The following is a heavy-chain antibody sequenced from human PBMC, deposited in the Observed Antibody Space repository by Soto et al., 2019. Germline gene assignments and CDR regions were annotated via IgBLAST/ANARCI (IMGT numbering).Heavy chain of an antibody. V-gene: IGHV4-59*01. CDR3: GRAQYYDILTGYYDWFDP. Sequence: PSETLSLTCTVSGGSISSYYWSWIRQPPGKGLEWIGYIYYSGSTNYNPSLKSRVTISVDMSKNQFSLKLSSVTAADTAVYYCGRAQYYDILTGYYDWFDPWGQGTLVTVS. D-gene: IGHD3-9*01. CDR2: IYYSGST. CDR1: GGSISSYY. J-gene: IGHJ5*02.